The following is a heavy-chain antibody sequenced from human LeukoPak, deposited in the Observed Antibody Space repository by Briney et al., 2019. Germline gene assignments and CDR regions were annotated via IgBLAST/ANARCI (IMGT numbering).Heavy chain of an antibody. Sequence: PSKTLSLTCTVSGGSISSGGYYWSWIRQHPGKGLEWIGYIYYSGSTYYNPSLKSRVTISVDTSKNQFSLKLSSVIAADTAVYYCVRRDYGSGAYGYWGQGTLVTVSS. CDR3: VRRDYGSGAYGY. J-gene: IGHJ4*02. CDR1: GGSISSGGYY. CDR2: IYYSGST. D-gene: IGHD3-10*01. V-gene: IGHV4-31*03.